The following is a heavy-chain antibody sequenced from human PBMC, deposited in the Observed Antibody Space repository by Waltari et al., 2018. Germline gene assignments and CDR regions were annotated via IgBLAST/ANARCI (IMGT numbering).Heavy chain of an antibody. D-gene: IGHD6-6*01. CDR1: NGSIHSYF. CDR3: ARHGGVAALYYFDH. J-gene: IGHJ4*02. CDR2: IYSTGPT. Sequence: QVQLQESGPGLVKPSETLSLTCSVSNGSIHSYFWSWIRQPPGKGLEWIGYIYSTGPTDYNPSLGSRVTISVDTSKNQFSLRLSSVTAADTAVYYCARHGGVAALYYFDHWGQGTLVTVSS. V-gene: IGHV4-59*08.